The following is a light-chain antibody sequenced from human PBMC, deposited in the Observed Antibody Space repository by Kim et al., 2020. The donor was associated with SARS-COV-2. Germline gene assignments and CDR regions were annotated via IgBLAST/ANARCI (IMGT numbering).Light chain of an antibody. CDR3: SSDTSSSGGV. CDR1: SSDAGGYNH. V-gene: IGLV2-14*03. CDR2: DAS. J-gene: IGLJ1*01. Sequence: QSALTQPASVSGSPGQSITISRTGTSSDAGGYNHVPWYQQHPGKAPRLMIYDASNRPPGVSNRFSGAKSGNTASLTISGRQAEDEADYYCSSDTSSSGGVFGSGTKVAV.